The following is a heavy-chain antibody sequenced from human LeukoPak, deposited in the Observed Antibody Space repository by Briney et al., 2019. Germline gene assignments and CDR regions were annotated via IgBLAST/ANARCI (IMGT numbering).Heavy chain of an antibody. CDR2: IYYSGST. CDR1: GGSISSYY. Sequence: SETLSLTCTVSGGSISSYYWSWIRQPPGKGLEWIGYIYYSGSTNYNPSLKSRVTISVDTSKNQFSLKLSSVTAADTAVYYCASDSHRARGVFDYWGQGTLVTVSS. CDR3: ASDSHRARGVFDY. J-gene: IGHJ4*02. V-gene: IGHV4-59*01. D-gene: IGHD3-10*01.